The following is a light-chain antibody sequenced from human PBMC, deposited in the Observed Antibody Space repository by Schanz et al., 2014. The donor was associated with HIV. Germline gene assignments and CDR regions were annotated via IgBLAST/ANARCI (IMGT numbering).Light chain of an antibody. J-gene: IGKJ1*01. CDR2: RAS. CDR1: QYISSW. V-gene: IGKV1-5*03. Sequence: DIQMTQSPSTLSASIGDGVTITCRASQYISSWLAWYQQKPGQAPNLLIYRASTLETGVSSRFSGSGSGTEFTLTISSLQPEDVALYDCQQYYRTPWTFGQGTKVEIK. CDR3: QQYYRTPWT.